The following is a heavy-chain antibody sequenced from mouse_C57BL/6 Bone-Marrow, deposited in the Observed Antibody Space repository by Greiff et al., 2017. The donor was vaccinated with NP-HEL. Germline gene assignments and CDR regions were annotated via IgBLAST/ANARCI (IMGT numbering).Heavy chain of an antibody. J-gene: IGHJ2*01. Sequence: QVQLQQPGAELVRPGTSVKLSCKASGYTFTSYWMHWVKQRPGQGLEWIGVIDPSDSYTNYNQKFKGKATLTVDTSSSTAYMQLSSLTSEDSAVYYCARGTAQATYDYWGQGTTLTVSS. CDR1: GYTFTSYW. CDR3: ARGTAQATYDY. CDR2: IDPSDSYT. V-gene: IGHV1-59*01. D-gene: IGHD3-2*02.